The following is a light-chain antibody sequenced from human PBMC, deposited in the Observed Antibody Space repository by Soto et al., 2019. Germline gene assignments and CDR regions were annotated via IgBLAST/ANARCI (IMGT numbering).Light chain of an antibody. Sequence: EIVLTQSPATLSLSPGERATLSCRASQSVSSYLAWYQQKPGQAPRLLIYDASNRATGIPARFSGSGSGTDFTLTISGLEPEDCAVYYCQQRSNWWTVGQETKVEIK. CDR3: QQRSNWWT. CDR1: QSVSSY. J-gene: IGKJ1*01. V-gene: IGKV3-11*01. CDR2: DAS.